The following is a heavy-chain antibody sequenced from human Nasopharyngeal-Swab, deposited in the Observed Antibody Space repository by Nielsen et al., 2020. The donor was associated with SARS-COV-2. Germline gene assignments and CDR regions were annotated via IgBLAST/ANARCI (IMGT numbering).Heavy chain of an antibody. Sequence: SVKVSCKASGGTFSSYAISWVRQAPGQGLEWMGGIIPIFGTANYAQKFQDRVTITADKSTSTAYMELSSLRSEDTAVYYCARDRLAYCGGDCYSNYYYYYMDVWGEGTSVTVSS. CDR1: GGTFSSYA. V-gene: IGHV1-69*06. CDR2: IIPIFGTA. J-gene: IGHJ6*03. D-gene: IGHD2-21*02. CDR3: ARDRLAYCGGDCYSNYYYYYMDV.